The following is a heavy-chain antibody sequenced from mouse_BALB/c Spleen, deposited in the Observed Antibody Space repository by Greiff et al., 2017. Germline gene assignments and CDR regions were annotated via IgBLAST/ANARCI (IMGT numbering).Heavy chain of an antibody. J-gene: IGHJ4*01. D-gene: IGHD3-3*01. V-gene: IGHV1-7*01. CDR1: GYTFTSYW. CDR3: ARRGTSYAMDY. CDR2: INPSTGYT. Sequence: VQLQQSGAELAKPGASVKMSCKASGYTFTSYWMHWVKQRPGQGLEWIGYINPSTGYTEYNQKFKDKATLTADKSSSTAYMQLSSLTSEDSAVYYCARRGTSYAMDYWGQGTSVTVSS.